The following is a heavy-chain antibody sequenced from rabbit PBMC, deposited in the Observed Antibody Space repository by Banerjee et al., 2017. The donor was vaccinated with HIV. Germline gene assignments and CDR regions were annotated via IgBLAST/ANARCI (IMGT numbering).Heavy chain of an antibody. CDR1: GFSLSNNYV. J-gene: IGHJ4*01. CDR2: IYTGSGST. V-gene: IGHV1S47*01. CDR3: ARAHSYDDYREVNL. Sequence: QEQLEESGGGLFQPGGSLALTCKASGFSLSNNYVMCWVRQAPGKGLEWIGCIYTGSGSTYYASWAKGRFTITRSTSLNTVTLQMTSLTAADTATYFCARAHSYDDYREVNLWGQGTLVTVS. D-gene: IGHD2-1*01.